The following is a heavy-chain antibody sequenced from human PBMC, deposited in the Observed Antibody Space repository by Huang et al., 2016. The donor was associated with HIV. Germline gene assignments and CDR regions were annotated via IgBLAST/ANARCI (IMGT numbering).Heavy chain of an antibody. CDR2: IGPTLGTA. Sequence: QVQLVQSGAEVKKPGSSVKVSCKASGGSFRNFAIGWVRQAPGQGLEWMGGIGPTLGTANNAQKCQGRVTIIADESTSTAYMELSSLRSEDTAVYYCATVDYYDTSGPQRGYFDNWGQGTLVTVSS. J-gene: IGHJ4*02. V-gene: IGHV1-69*01. D-gene: IGHD3-22*01. CDR3: ATVDYYDTSGPQRGYFDN. CDR1: GGSFRNFA.